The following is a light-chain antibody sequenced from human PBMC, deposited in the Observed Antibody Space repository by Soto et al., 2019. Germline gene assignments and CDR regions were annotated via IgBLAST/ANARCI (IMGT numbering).Light chain of an antibody. J-gene: IGLJ1*01. Sequence: QSVLTQPPSASGTPGQRVTISCSGSSSNIGSNTVNWYQQLPGTAPKLLIYSNNQWPSGVPDRFSGSKSGTSASLAISGLQSEDEADYYCAAWDDSLNALFGTGTKVTVL. CDR3: AAWDDSLNAL. V-gene: IGLV1-44*01. CDR1: SSNIGSNT. CDR2: SNN.